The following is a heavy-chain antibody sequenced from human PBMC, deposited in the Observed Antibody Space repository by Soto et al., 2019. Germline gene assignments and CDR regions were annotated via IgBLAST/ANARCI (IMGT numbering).Heavy chain of an antibody. D-gene: IGHD6-19*01. CDR1: GFTFSSYA. J-gene: IGHJ4*02. V-gene: IGHV3-23*01. Sequence: PGGSLRLSCAASGFTFSSYAMSWVRQAPGKGLEWVSAISGSGGITYYADSVKGRFTISRDNSKNTLYLQMNSLRAEDTAVYNWAVSEYRSGMDFDYWGQGNLVTVYS. CDR3: AVSEYRSGMDFDY. CDR2: ISGSGGIT.